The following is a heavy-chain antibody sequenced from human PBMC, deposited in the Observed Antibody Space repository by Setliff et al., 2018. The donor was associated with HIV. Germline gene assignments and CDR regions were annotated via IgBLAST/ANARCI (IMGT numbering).Heavy chain of an antibody. CDR1: GGTFSSYG. J-gene: IGHJ4*02. Sequence: SVKVSCKASGGTFSSYGINWVRQAPGQGLEWMGRIIPNFGAANYAQRFQGRVTITADKSTSTVYMEVSSLRSEDTAVYYCARDKYYHDTSGPPLDYWGQGTLVTVSS. V-gene: IGHV1-69*06. CDR3: ARDKYYHDTSGPPLDY. D-gene: IGHD3-22*01. CDR2: IIPNFGAA.